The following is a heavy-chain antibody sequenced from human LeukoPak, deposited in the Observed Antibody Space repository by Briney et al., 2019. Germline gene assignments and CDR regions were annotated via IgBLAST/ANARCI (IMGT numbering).Heavy chain of an antibody. D-gene: IGHD4-17*01. V-gene: IGHV4-61*01. CDR2: IYYSGST. J-gene: IGHJ4*02. CDR3: ARDPYGDYGYFDY. Sequence: PSETLSLTCTVSGGSVSSGSYYWSWTRQPPGKGLEWIGYIYYSGSTNYNPSLKSRVTISVDTSKNQFSLKLSSVTAADTAVYYCARDPYGDYGYFDYWGQGTLVTVSS. CDR1: GGSVSSGSYY.